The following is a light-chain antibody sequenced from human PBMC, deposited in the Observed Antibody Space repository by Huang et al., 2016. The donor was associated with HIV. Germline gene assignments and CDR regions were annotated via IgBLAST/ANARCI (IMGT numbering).Light chain of an antibody. Sequence: DMQMTQSPSSLSASVGDRVTITGQASQDISNYLNWYQQKPGKAPKLLIYDASNLETGVPSRFSGSGSGTDFTLTITSLQPEDVATYYCQQYDSLPPAFGQGTKVEIK. J-gene: IGKJ1*01. CDR1: QDISNY. CDR2: DAS. V-gene: IGKV1-33*01. CDR3: QQYDSLPPA.